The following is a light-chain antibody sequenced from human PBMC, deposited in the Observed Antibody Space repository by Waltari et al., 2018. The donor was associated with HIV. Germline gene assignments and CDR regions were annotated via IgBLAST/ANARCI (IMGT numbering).Light chain of an antibody. J-gene: IGKJ5*01. V-gene: IGKV3-11*01. CDR2: DAS. Sequence: EIVLTQSPATLSLSPGERATLSCRASQSVSFHLAWYQQKPGQPPRLLIYDASNRATGIPARFSGSGSGTDFTLTISSLEPEDVAVYYCQQRTNWLITFGQGTRLEIK. CDR3: QQRTNWLIT. CDR1: QSVSFH.